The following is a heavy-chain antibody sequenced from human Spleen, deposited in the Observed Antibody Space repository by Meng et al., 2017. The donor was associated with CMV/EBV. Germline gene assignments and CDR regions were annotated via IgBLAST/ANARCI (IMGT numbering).Heavy chain of an antibody. J-gene: IGHJ3*02. D-gene: IGHD5-18*01. CDR2: IGTAGDT. Sequence: SGFTFSSYDMHWVRQATGKGLEWVSAIGTAGDTYYPGPVKGRFTISRENAKNSLYLQMNSLRAGDTAVYYCARGARGGSYGFAFDIWGQGTMVTVSS. CDR1: GFTFSSYD. V-gene: IGHV3-13*01. CDR3: ARGARGGSYGFAFDI.